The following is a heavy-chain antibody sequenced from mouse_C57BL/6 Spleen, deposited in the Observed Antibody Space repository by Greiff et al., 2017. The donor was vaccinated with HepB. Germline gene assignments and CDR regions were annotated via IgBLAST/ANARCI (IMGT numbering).Heavy chain of an antibody. CDR3: ARRGNYYGSSYWYFDV. CDR1: GYSITSDY. CDR2: ISYSGST. Sequence: DVMLVESGPGLAKPSQTLSLTCSVTGYSITSDYWNWIRKFPGNKLEYMGYISYSGSTYYNPSLKSRISITRDTSKNQYYLQLNSVTTEDTATYYCARRGNYYGSSYWYFDVWGTGTTVTVSS. D-gene: IGHD1-1*01. J-gene: IGHJ1*03. V-gene: IGHV3-8*01.